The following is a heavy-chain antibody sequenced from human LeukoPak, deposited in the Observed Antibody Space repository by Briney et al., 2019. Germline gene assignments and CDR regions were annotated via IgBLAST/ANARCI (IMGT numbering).Heavy chain of an antibody. J-gene: IGHJ4*02. CDR1: GFTFSSYW. V-gene: IGHV3-21*01. Sequence: GGSLRLSCAASGFTFSSYWMSWVRQAPGKGLEWVSSISSSSSYIYYADSVKGRFTISRDNAKNSLYLQMNSLRAEDTAVYYCARGSPMVRGAILDYWGQGTLVTVSS. CDR3: ARGSPMVRGAILDY. D-gene: IGHD3-10*01. CDR2: ISSSSSYI.